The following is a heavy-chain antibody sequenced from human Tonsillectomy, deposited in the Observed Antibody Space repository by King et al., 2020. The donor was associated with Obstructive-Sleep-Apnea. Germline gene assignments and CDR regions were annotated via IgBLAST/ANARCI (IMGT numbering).Heavy chain of an antibody. CDR1: GFTFDDYA. V-gene: IGHV3-9*01. Sequence: EVQLVESGGGLVQPGRSLRLSCAASGFTFDDYAMHWVRLVPGKGLEWVSRISWNSGSIGYADSVKGRFTISRDNAKNSLYLQMNSLRAEDTALYYCAKDIKYYYDSSGYPRSFDIWGQGTMVTVSS. CDR3: AKDIKYYYDSSGYPRSFDI. D-gene: IGHD3-22*01. J-gene: IGHJ3*02. CDR2: ISWNSGSI.